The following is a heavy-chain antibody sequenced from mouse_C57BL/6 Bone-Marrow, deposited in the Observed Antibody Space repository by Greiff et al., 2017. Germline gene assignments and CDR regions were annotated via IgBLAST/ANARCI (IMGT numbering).Heavy chain of an antibody. D-gene: IGHD2-2*01. V-gene: IGHV1-66*01. CDR1: GYSFPSYY. J-gene: IGHJ3*01. Sequence: VQLVASGPELVQPGASVKISCKASGYSFPSYYIHWVKQRPGQGLEWIGWIYPGSGNTKYNEKFKGKTTLTADTSSSTAYMQLSSLKTEDTAVYYGARGIYYGYDGVAYWGQGTLVTVSA. CDR2: IYPGSGNT. CDR3: ARGIYYGYDGVAY.